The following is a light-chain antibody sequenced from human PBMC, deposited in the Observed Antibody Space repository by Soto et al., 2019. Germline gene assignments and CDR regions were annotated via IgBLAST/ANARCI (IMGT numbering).Light chain of an antibody. CDR2: KAS. J-gene: IGKJ1*01. Sequence: IQMTQSPSTLSASVGDRVTITCRASQSISSRLAWYQQKPGKAPKLLIYKASSLESGVPSRFSGSGSGTEFTLTISRLQPDDFATYYCQQYNSYPWTFGQGTKVEIK. V-gene: IGKV1-5*03. CDR3: QQYNSYPWT. CDR1: QSISSR.